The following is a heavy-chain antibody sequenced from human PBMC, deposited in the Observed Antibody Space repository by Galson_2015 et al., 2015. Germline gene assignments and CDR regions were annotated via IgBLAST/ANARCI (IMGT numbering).Heavy chain of an antibody. Sequence: SLRLSCAASGFTFSNYVMTWARQAPGKGLEWVSTISSGGNIYYADDVKGRYTISTDNSKNTLYLQMISLRAEDTAVYYCSKGNGMDVWGQGTLVTVSS. D-gene: IGHD3/OR15-3a*01. CDR2: ISSGGNI. J-gene: IGHJ4*02. CDR3: SKGNGMDV. V-gene: IGHV3-23*01. CDR1: GFTFSNYV.